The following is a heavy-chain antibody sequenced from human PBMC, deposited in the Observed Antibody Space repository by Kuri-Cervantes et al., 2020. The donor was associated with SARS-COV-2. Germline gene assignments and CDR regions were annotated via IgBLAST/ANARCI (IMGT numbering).Heavy chain of an antibody. V-gene: IGHV4-34*01. J-gene: IGHJ6*03. CDR1: GGSLSGSY. CDR3: ARVQNAVVPVTIFLFVACYMDV. Sequence: SETLSLTCAIYGGSLSGSYWSWIRQSPGKRLEWIGEVNHNGGANYNPSLRSRVTISVDPSKNQFSLRLNSVTAADTAVYYCARVQNAVVPVTIFLFVACYMDVWGKGTTVTVSS. D-gene: IGHD2-2*01. CDR2: VNHNGGA.